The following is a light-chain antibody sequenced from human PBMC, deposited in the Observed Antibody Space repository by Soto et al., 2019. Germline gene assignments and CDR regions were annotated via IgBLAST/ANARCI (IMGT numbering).Light chain of an antibody. V-gene: IGKV3-20*01. CDR1: QAVDSKF. CDR2: GVS. CDR3: QLYGSSVPVT. J-gene: IGKJ5*01. Sequence: IVLTQSPGTLSLSPGETATLSCRASQAVDSKFLAWYQQNPGQAPRLIMFGVSGRATGVPARLSGGVSGTDFTLTIRSLEPEDFAVYYCQLYGSSVPVTFGQGTRLQI.